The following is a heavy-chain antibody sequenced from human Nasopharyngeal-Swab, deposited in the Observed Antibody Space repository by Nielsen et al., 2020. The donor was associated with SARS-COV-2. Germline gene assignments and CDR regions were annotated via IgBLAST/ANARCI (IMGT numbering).Heavy chain of an antibody. Sequence: GEALKISCAASGFTFSSYSMNWVRQAPGKGLEWVSSISSSSSYIYYADSVKGRFTISRDNAKNTLYLQMNRLRAEDTAVYYCARDLGYYDYVWGSYRIKDFDYWGQGTLVTVSS. D-gene: IGHD3-16*02. J-gene: IGHJ4*02. CDR1: GFTFSSYS. V-gene: IGHV3-21*01. CDR2: ISSSSSYI. CDR3: ARDLGYYDYVWGSYRIKDFDY.